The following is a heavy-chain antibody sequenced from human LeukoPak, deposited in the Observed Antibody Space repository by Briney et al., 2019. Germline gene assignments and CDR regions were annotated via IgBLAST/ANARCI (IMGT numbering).Heavy chain of an antibody. J-gene: IGHJ2*01. CDR3: ARYSSTWPYWYLDL. Sequence: SETLSLTCAVSGGSITNGGYSWSWIRQPPGKGLEWIGYISHTGSTYYKPSLKSRVTISVDRSKNRFSLKLTSVTAADTAVYYCARYSSTWPYWYLDLWGRGTLVTVSS. D-gene: IGHD6-13*01. CDR2: ISHTGST. CDR1: GGSITNGGYS. V-gene: IGHV4-30-2*01.